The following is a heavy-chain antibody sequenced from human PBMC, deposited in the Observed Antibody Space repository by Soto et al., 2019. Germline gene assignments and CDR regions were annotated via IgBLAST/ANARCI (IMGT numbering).Heavy chain of an antibody. J-gene: IGHJ6*02. Sequence: EVQLVESGGGLVKPGGSLRLSCAASGFTFSSYSMNWVRQAPGKGLEWVSSISSSSSYIYYADSVKGRFTIARDNAKNSLYLQMNSLRAEDTAVYYCARDGGRLAAAGTDYYYGLDVWGQGTTVTVSS. D-gene: IGHD6-13*01. CDR3: ARDGGRLAAAGTDYYYGLDV. CDR2: ISSSSSYI. V-gene: IGHV3-21*01. CDR1: GFTFSSYS.